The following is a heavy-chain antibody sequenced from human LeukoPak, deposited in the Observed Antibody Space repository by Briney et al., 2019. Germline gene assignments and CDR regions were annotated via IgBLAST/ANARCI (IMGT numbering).Heavy chain of an antibody. CDR2: IYSSGSS. J-gene: IGHJ4*02. V-gene: IGHV4-39*01. CDR3: ARHGADIVVVPSGSIVY. CDR1: VDSISSCTYY. Sequence: SETLSLTCTVSVDSISSCTYYWGWIRQPPGKGLEWIGGIYSSGSSYYNPSLKSRVTISVDTSKNKFSLKLSSVTAADTAVYYCARHGADIVVVPSGSIVYWGQGTLVTVSS. D-gene: IGHD2-2*01.